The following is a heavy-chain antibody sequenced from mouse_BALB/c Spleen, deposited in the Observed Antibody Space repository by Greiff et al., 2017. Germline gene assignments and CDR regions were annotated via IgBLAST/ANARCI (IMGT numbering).Heavy chain of an antibody. Sequence: VQGVESGAELAKPGASVKMSCKASGYTFTSYWMHWVKQRPGQGLEWIGYINPSTGYTEYNQKFKDKATLTADKSSSTAYMQLSSLTSEDSAVYYCAREDYFDYRGQGTTLTVSS. CDR2: INPSTGYT. V-gene: IGHV1-7*01. CDR3: AREDYFDY. CDR1: GYTFTSYW. J-gene: IGHJ2*01.